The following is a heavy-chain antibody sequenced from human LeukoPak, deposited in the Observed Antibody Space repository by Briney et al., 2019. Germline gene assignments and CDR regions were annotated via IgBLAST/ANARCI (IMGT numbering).Heavy chain of an antibody. V-gene: IGHV3-23*01. D-gene: IGHD3-9*01. CDR1: GFTFSSYG. Sequence: GGSLRLSCAASGFTFSSYGMSWVRQAPGKGLEWVSAISGSGGSTYYADSVKGRFTISRDNSKNTLYLQMNSLRAEDTAVYYCAKDSRVLRYFDWSRDYFDYWGQGTLVTVSS. CDR3: AKDSRVLRYFDWSRDYFDY. CDR2: ISGSGGST. J-gene: IGHJ4*02.